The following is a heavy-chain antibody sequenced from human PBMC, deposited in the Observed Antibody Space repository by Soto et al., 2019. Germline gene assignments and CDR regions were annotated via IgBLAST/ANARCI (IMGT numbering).Heavy chain of an antibody. D-gene: IGHD5-12*01. Sequence: GGSLRLSCAASGFTFSSYGMHWVRQAPGKGLEWVAVIWYDGSNKYYADSVKGRFTISRDNSKNTLYLQMNSLRAEDTAVYYCARTGSGYDYYYYYGMDVWGQGTTVTVSS. CDR1: GFTFSSYG. J-gene: IGHJ6*02. CDR3: ARTGSGYDYYYYYGMDV. V-gene: IGHV3-33*01. CDR2: IWYDGSNK.